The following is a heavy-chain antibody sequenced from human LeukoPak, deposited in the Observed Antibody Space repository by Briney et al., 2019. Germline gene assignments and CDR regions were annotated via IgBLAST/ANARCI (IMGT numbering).Heavy chain of an antibody. V-gene: IGHV4-59*13. D-gene: IGHD1-26*01. CDR3: ARAQYSGSCFDY. Sequence: SETLSLTCTVCVGSISGYFWSWVRQAPGTGLDWIGHIYYSGATNYNPSLRSRVTISVDTSKNQFSLKLRSVTAADTAVYYCARAQYSGSCFDYWGQGALVTVSS. CDR1: VGSISGYF. J-gene: IGHJ4*02. CDR2: IYYSGAT.